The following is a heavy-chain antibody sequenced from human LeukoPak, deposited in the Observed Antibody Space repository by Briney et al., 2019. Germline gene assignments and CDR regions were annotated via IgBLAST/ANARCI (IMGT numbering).Heavy chain of an antibody. CDR2: ISGSAGST. V-gene: IGHV3-23*01. CDR3: AKVWPPGSDYDLLTGFYRSYGMDV. Sequence: GGSLRLSCAASGFTLSSYGMHWVRQAPGKGLEWVSAISGSAGSTYYADSVKGRFTISRDNSKITLYLQMHSLRAEDTAVYYCAKVWPPGSDYDLLTGFYRSYGMDVWGQGTTVTVSS. D-gene: IGHD3-9*01. CDR1: GFTLSSYG. J-gene: IGHJ6*02.